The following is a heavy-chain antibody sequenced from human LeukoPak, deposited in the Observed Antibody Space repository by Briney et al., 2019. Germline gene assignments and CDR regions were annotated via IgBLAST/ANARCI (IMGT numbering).Heavy chain of an antibody. V-gene: IGHV4-61*01. CDR1: GDSVRTNNYY. J-gene: IGHJ4*02. D-gene: IGHD5-12*01. Sequence: PSETLSLTCTVSGDSVRTNNYYWSWIRQPPGEGLEWIGYIHYSGNTNYNTSLKSRVTISVDTSKNQFSLKLSSVTAADTAVYYCARHPRDNSGYDLSYFDYWGQGTLVTVSS. CDR2: IHYSGNT. CDR3: ARHPRDNSGYDLSYFDY.